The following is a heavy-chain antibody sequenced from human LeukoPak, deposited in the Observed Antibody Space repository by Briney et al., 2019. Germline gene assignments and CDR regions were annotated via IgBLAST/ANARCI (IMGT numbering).Heavy chain of an antibody. Sequence: GGSLRLSCAASGFTFSSYAMSWVRQAPGKGLEWVSAISGSGGSTYYADSVKGRFTISRDNSKNTLYLQMSSLRAEDTAVYYCAKHLPYYYDSRGFDYWGQGTLVTVSS. CDR3: AKHLPYYYDSRGFDY. D-gene: IGHD3-22*01. CDR2: ISGSGGST. CDR1: GFTFSSYA. V-gene: IGHV3-23*01. J-gene: IGHJ4*02.